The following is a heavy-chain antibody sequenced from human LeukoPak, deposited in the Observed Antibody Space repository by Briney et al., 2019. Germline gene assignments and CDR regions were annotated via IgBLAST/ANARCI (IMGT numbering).Heavy chain of an antibody. CDR2: ISSSGSRT. Sequence: GGSLRLSCAASGFTFSSYAMTWVRQAPGKGLEWVSTISSSGSRTYYADSVKGRFTISRDNSKNTAYLQMINLRAEDTAVYYCARDLEYWGQGTLVTVSS. CDR3: ARDLEY. D-gene: IGHD1-1*01. CDR1: GFTFSSYA. J-gene: IGHJ4*02. V-gene: IGHV3-23*01.